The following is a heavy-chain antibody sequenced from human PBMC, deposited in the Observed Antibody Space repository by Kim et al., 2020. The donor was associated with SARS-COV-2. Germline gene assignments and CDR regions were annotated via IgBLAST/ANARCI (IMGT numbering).Heavy chain of an antibody. CDR3: ARGEQLWSRGAFDI. J-gene: IGHJ3*02. V-gene: IGHV3-30*04. CDR1: GFTFSSDA. CDR2: ISYDGSNK. Sequence: GGSLRLSCAASGFTFSSDAMHWVRQAPGKGLEWVAVISYDGSNKNYADSVKGRFTISRDNSKNTLYVQMNSLRAEDTAVYHCARGEQLWSRGAFDIWGQGTMVGVSS. D-gene: IGHD5-18*01.